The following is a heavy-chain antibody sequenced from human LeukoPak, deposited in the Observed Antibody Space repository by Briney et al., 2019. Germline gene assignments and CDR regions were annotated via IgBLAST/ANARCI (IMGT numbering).Heavy chain of an antibody. Sequence: GGSLRLSCAASGFSFSDHYMDRVRQAPGKGLEWVGRTRNKAESYRTEYAASVKGRLTVSRDDSKSSVYLQMSSLKTEDTAVYYCADVGAGGDYWGQGTQVTVSS. CDR2: TRNKAESYRT. J-gene: IGHJ4*02. D-gene: IGHD3-16*01. CDR1: GFSFSDHY. CDR3: ADVGAGGDY. V-gene: IGHV3-72*01.